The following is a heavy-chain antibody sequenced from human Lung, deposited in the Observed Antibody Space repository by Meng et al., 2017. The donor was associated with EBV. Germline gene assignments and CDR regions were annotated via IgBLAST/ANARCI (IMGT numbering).Heavy chain of an antibody. J-gene: IGHJ4*02. CDR3: ARHDGGYGDYFDH. CDR2: IYYSGST. Sequence: QPQPRELGPGLVKPSETPTLTCTVSGGSISRRRHYWGWIRQPPGKGLEWIGSIYYSGSTYYNPSLRSRVTMSLDTSKNQFSLKLSSVTATDTAVYYCARHDGGYGDYFDHWGQGTLVTVSS. V-gene: IGHV4-39*01. D-gene: IGHD5-12*01. CDR1: GGSISRRRHY.